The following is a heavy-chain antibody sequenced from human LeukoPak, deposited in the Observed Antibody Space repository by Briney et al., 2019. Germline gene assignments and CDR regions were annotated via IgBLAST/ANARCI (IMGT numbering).Heavy chain of an antibody. V-gene: IGHV3-15*01. CDR1: GFTFSNAW. J-gene: IGHJ4*02. CDR2: IKSKTDGGTT. CDR3: TTGPDYFWSGFADY. D-gene: IGHD3-3*01. Sequence: PGGSLRLSCAASGFTFSNAWMSWVRQAPGKGLEWVGRIKSKTDGGTTDYAAPVRGRLTISRDDSKNTLYLQMNSLKTEDTAVYYCTTGPDYFWSGFADYWGQGTLVTVSS.